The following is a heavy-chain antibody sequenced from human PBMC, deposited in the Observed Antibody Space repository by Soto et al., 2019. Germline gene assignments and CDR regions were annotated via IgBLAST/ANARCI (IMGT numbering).Heavy chain of an antibody. Sequence: QVQLVQSGAEVKKPGASVKVSCKASGYTFTSYYIHWVRQAPGQGLEWMGIINPTGGSTNYAQKLRDRLTVTMDTSTSTVYMELSSLRSEGTAVYYCARDLTTGDFWGQGTLVTVSS. D-gene: IGHD4-17*01. CDR2: INPTGGST. V-gene: IGHV1-46*03. CDR3: ARDLTTGDF. J-gene: IGHJ4*02. CDR1: GYTFTSYY.